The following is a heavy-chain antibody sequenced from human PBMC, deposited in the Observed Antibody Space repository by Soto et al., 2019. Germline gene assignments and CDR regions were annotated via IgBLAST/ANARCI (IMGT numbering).Heavy chain of an antibody. D-gene: IGHD3-22*01. CDR1: GFTFSDYY. CDR3: AGLGSPYYYDSSGYPLTAYWYFDL. J-gene: IGHJ2*01. V-gene: IGHV3-11*01. CDR2: ISSSGSTI. Sequence: GGSLRLSCAPSGFTFSDYYLSWIRQAPGTGLEWVSYISSSGSTIYYADSVKGRFTISRDNAKNSLYLQMNSLRAEDTAVYYCAGLGSPYYYDSSGYPLTAYWYFDLWGRGTLVTVSS.